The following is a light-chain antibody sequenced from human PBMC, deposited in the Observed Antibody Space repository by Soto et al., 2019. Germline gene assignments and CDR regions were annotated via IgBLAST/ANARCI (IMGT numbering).Light chain of an antibody. V-gene: IGLV2-8*01. CDR2: EVS. CDR1: SSDVGGYNY. Sequence: QSVLTQPPSASGSPGQSVTISCTGTSSDVGGYNYVSWYQQHPGKAPKLMIYEVSKRPSGVPDRFSGSKSGNTASLTVSGLQAEDEADYYCSSYSGRNHFVFGTGTDVTVL. J-gene: IGLJ1*01. CDR3: SSYSGRNHFV.